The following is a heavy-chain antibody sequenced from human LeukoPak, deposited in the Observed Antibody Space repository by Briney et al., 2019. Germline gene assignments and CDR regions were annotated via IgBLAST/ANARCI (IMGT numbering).Heavy chain of an antibody. CDR2: IYYSGST. CDR3: ARQEMATTKPFDY. V-gene: IGHV4-39*01. J-gene: IGHJ4*02. Sequence: SETLSLTCTVSGGSISSGGYYWGWIRQPPGKGLEWIGSIYYSGSTYYNPSLKSRVTISVDTSKNQFSLKLSSVTAADTAVYYCARQEMATTKPFDYWGQGTLVTVSS. D-gene: IGHD5-24*01. CDR1: GGSISSGGYY.